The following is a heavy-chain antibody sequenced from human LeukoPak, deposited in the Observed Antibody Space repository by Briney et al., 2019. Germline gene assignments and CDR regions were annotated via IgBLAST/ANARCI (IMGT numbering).Heavy chain of an antibody. CDR3: AGARDGYNWGYSGY. V-gene: IGHV4-61*08. D-gene: IGHD5-24*01. J-gene: IGHJ4*02. CDR1: GGSISSGDYY. Sequence: PSETLSLTCTVSGGSISSGDYYWSWIRQPPGKGLEWIGYIYYSGSTNYNPPLKSRVTISVDTSKNQFSLKLSSVNAADTAVYYCAGARDGYNWGYSGYWGQGTLVTVSS. CDR2: IYYSGST.